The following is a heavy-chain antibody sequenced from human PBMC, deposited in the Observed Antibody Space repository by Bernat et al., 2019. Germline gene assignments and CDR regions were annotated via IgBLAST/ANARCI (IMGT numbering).Heavy chain of an antibody. CDR3: TGGFRGGVGGFDY. J-gene: IGHJ4*02. CDR1: GDTVSSNSAA. V-gene: IGHV6-1*01. D-gene: IGHD1-26*01. CDR2: TYYRSKWYY. Sequence: QVQLQQSGPGLVKPSQTLSLTCAISGDTVSSNSAAWNWIRQSPSRGLEWLGRTYYRSKWYYDYAVSVKSRIPTTPDPSKRQFSLRLSSVTPEDTAVSYFTGGFRGGVGGFDYWGQGTLVTVSS.